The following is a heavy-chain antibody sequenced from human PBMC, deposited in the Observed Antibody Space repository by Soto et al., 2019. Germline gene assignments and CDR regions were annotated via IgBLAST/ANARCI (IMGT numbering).Heavy chain of an antibody. Sequence: SETLSLTCPVSGGSISSGGYYWSWIRQHPGKGLEWIEYIYYSGSTYYNPSLKTRVNISVDTSKNQFSLKLSSVTAADTAVYYCARSYSGWYSVYWGQGTLVTVSS. D-gene: IGHD6-13*01. CDR2: IYYSGST. CDR1: GGSISSGGYY. CDR3: ARSYSGWYSVY. V-gene: IGHV4-31*03. J-gene: IGHJ4*02.